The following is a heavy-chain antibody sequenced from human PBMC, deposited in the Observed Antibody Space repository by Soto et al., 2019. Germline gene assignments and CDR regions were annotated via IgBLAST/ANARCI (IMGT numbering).Heavy chain of an antibody. CDR2: ISGNGRII. CDR3: ARDFDPDSRTDFDY. J-gene: IGHJ4*02. Sequence: QVQLVESGGGLVKPGGSLRLSCATSGFIFSDYYMHWIRQAPGKGLEWISYISGNGRIIQYADSAKGRFTISRDNAQNSLYLQMNSLRAEDTALYFCARDFDPDSRTDFDYWGQGTLVTVSS. V-gene: IGHV3-11*01. CDR1: GFIFSDYY. D-gene: IGHD2-21*02.